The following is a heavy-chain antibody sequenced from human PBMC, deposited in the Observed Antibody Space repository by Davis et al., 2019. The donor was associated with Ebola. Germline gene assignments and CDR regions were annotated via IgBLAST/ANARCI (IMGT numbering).Heavy chain of an antibody. Sequence: AASVKVSCKASGYTFTSYGISRVRQAPGQGLEWMGWISAYNGNTNYAQKLQGRVTMTRATSISTAYMDLGRLRYDDTAMYYCARDRAEFPNWLDPWGQGTLVTVSS. V-gene: IGHV1-18*01. J-gene: IGHJ5*02. CDR3: ARDRAEFPNWLDP. CDR1: GYTFTSYG. CDR2: ISAYNGNT.